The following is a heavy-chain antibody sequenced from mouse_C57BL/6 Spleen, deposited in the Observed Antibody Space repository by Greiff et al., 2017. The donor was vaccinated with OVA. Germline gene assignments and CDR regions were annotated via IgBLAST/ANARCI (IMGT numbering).Heavy chain of an antibody. Sequence: VQLQQSGPELVKPGASVKISCKASGYTFTDYYMNWVKQSHGKSLEWIGDINPNNGGTSYNQKFKGKATLTVDKSSSTAYMELRSLTSEDSAVYYCAWIYYDYDEDYWGQGTTLTVSS. J-gene: IGHJ2*01. D-gene: IGHD2-4*01. V-gene: IGHV1-26*01. CDR3: AWIYYDYDEDY. CDR2: INPNNGGT. CDR1: GYTFTDYY.